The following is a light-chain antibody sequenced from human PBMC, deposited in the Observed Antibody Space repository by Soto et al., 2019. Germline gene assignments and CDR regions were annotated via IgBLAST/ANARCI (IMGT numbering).Light chain of an antibody. J-gene: IGLJ1*01. CDR2: DVT. Sequence: QSVLTQPASVSGSPGQSITVSCTGTSSDVGGYDYVSWYQQHPGNAPKLLISDVTNRPSGVSNRFSGSKSGNTASLTISGLQTDDVADSSCTSYTSSTAYVFRTRTKVPVL. CDR1: SSDVGGYDY. V-gene: IGLV2-14*01. CDR3: TSYTSSTAYV.